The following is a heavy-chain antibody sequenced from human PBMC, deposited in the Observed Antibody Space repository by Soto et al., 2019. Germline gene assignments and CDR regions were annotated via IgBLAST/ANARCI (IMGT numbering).Heavy chain of an antibody. J-gene: IGHJ6*02. CDR1: GGTFSSYA. Sequence: QVQLVQSGAEVKKPGSSVKVSCKASGGTFSSYAISRVRQAPGQGLEWMGGIIPIFGTANYAQKFQGRVTITADESTSTAYMELSSLRSEDTAVYYCARGKVLSTPGNYGMDVWGQGTTVTVSS. CDR3: ARGKVLSTPGNYGMDV. V-gene: IGHV1-69*01. D-gene: IGHD2-2*01. CDR2: IIPIFGTA.